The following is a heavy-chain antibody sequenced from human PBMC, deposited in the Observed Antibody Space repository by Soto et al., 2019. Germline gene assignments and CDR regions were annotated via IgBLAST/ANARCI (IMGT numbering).Heavy chain of an antibody. CDR1: GFTVSNNY. CDR2: IYSGGYT. V-gene: IGHV3-53*01. J-gene: IGHJ4*02. Sequence: EVQLVESGGGLIQPGGSLRLSCAVSGFTVSNNYMSWVRQAPGKGLEGVSVIYSGGYTAYGDSVKGRFTISRDNSKNTLNLQTTGPTAQEPAVYFCGTRPGGGGYWGQGTLVTVSS. D-gene: IGHD3-10*01. CDR3: GTRPGGGGY.